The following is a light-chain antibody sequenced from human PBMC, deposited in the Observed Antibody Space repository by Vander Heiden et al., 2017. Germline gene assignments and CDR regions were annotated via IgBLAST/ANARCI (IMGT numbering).Light chain of an antibody. CDR2: GAS. CDR3: QRDWGSRLT. J-gene: IGKJ4*01. V-gene: IGKV3-20*01. Sequence: EIVLTQSPGTLSLSPGERATLSCRASQTGSDSYLAWYQQKPGQAHRLLIYGASRRATDFTLTMSRLEPEDFAVYYCQRDWGSRLTFRGGSKAE. CDR1: QTGSDSY.